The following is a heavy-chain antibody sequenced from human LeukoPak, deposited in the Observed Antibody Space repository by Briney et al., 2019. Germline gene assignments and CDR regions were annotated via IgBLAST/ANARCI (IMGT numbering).Heavy chain of an antibody. J-gene: IGHJ4*02. Sequence: PSQTLSLTCTVSGGSISSGDYYWRWIRQPPGTGLEWVGYIYYSGSTYYNPSLKSRVTISVDTSKNQFSLKLSSVTAADTAVYYCARDPLKYYDSSGYRWGQGTLVTVSS. CDR1: GGSISSGDYY. D-gene: IGHD3-22*01. V-gene: IGHV4-30-4*08. CDR2: IYYSGST. CDR3: ARDPLKYYDSSGYR.